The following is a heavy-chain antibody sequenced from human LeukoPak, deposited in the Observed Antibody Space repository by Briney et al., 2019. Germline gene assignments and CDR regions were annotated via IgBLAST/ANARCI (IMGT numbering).Heavy chain of an antibody. CDR3: ARSKSPQQLVRFDP. CDR1: GDSISSGDYY. J-gene: IGHJ5*02. CDR2: ISSSGST. V-gene: IGHV4-61*02. Sequence: SETLSLTCTVSGDSISSGDYYWSWIRQPAGKGLEWIGRISSSGSTNYNPSLKSRVTISVDTSKNQFSLKLSSVTAADTAVYYCARSKSPQQLVRFDPWGQGTLVTVSS. D-gene: IGHD6-13*01.